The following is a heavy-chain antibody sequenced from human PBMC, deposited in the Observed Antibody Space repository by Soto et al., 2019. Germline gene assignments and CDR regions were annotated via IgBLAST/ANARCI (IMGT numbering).Heavy chain of an antibody. Sequence: QVQLVESGGGVVQPGRSLRLSCAASGFTFSSYGMHWVLQAPGKGLDRVAVISYDGSNKYYADSVKGRFTISRDNSKNTLYLQMNSLRAEDTAVYYCAKERGRVVVAAPLDYWGQGTLVTVSS. J-gene: IGHJ4*02. D-gene: IGHD2-15*01. CDR3: AKERGRVVVAAPLDY. CDR2: ISYDGSNK. CDR1: GFTFSSYG. V-gene: IGHV3-30*18.